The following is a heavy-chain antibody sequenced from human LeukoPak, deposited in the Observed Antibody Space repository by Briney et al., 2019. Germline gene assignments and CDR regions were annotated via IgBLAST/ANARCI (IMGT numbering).Heavy chain of an antibody. Sequence: PGRSLRLSCAASGFTFDDYAMHWVRQAPGKGLEWVSGISWNSGSIGYADSVKGRFTISRDNAKNSLYLQMNSLRAEGTALYYCAKGSTVNYMDVWGKGTTVTISS. CDR2: ISWNSGSI. J-gene: IGHJ6*03. CDR3: AKGSTVNYMDV. CDR1: GFTFDDYA. D-gene: IGHD4-17*01. V-gene: IGHV3-9*01.